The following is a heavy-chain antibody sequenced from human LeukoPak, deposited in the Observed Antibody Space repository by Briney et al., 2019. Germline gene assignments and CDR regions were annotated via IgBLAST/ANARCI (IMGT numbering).Heavy chain of an antibody. Sequence: PSETLSLTCTVSGGYVSSYCWSWIRQPPGKRLEWIGYFYYSGSTNYNPSLKSRVTISVDTSKSQFSLKLTSVTAADTAVYYCARTRSQGIAAQYFDYWGQGTLVTVSS. CDR1: GGYVSSYC. CDR2: FYYSGST. CDR3: ARTRSQGIAAQYFDY. V-gene: IGHV4-59*08. J-gene: IGHJ4*02. D-gene: IGHD6-13*01.